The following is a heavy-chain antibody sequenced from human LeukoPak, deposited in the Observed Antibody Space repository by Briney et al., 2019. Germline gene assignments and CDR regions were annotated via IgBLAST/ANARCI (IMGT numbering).Heavy chain of an antibody. CDR2: IRGKANSYAT. D-gene: IGHD4-11*01. V-gene: IGHV3-73*01. J-gene: IGHJ5*02. Sequence: GGSLRLSCAASGFTFSGSAMHWVRQASGKGLEWVGRIRGKANSYATAYAASVKGRFTISRDDSKNTAYLQMNSLKTEDTAVYYCTRSPYDYSSHYNWFDPWGQGTLVTVSS. CDR1: GFTFSGSA. CDR3: TRSPYDYSSHYNWFDP.